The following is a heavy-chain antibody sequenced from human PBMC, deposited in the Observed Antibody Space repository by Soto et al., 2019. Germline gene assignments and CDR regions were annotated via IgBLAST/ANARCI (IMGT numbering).Heavy chain of an antibody. CDR1: GFTFSSYA. D-gene: IGHD2-21*02. V-gene: IGHV3-23*01. CDR2: ISGSGGST. J-gene: IGHJ3*02. Sequence: EVQLLESGGGLVQPGGSLRLSCAASGFTFSSYAMSWVRQAPGKGLEWVSAISGSGGSTYYADSVKGRFTISRDNSKNTLYLQMNSLRAEDTAVYYCAKEQWGVTARDDAFDIWGQGTMVTVSS. CDR3: AKEQWGVTARDDAFDI.